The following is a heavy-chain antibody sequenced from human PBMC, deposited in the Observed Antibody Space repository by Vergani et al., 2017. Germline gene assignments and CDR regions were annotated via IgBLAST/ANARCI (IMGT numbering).Heavy chain of an antibody. D-gene: IGHD3-22*01. CDR3: ARENYYDSLNACDI. J-gene: IGHJ3*02. V-gene: IGHV5-51*03. CDR1: GYSFTSYW. Sequence: EVQLVQSGAEVKQPGESLKLSCKGSGYSFTSYWIGWVRPMPGKGLEWMGIIYPGDSDTRYSPSFQGQGTISADKSISTAYLQWSSLKASYTAMYYCARENYYDSLNACDIWGQGTMVTVSS. CDR2: IYPGDSDT.